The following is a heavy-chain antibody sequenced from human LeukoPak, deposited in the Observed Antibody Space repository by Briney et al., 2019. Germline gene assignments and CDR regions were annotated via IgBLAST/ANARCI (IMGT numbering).Heavy chain of an antibody. CDR2: ISAYNGNT. V-gene: IGHV1-18*01. CDR3: ARGPPTRAYYYDSSGYTY. Sequence: ASVKVSCKASGYTFTSYGISWVRQAPGQGLEWMGWISAYNGNTNYAQKLQGRVTMTTDTSTSTAYMELRSLRSDDTAVYYCARGPPTRAYYYDSSGYTYWGQGTLSPSPQ. D-gene: IGHD3-22*01. CDR1: GYTFTSYG. J-gene: IGHJ4*02.